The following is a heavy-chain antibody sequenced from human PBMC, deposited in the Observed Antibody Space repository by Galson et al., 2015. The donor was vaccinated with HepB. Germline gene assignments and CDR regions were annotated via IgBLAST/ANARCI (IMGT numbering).Heavy chain of an antibody. CDR1: GYSFTSYW. D-gene: IGHD6-13*01. CDR3: ARLGGARAAAVVLSGGMDV. Sequence: QSGAEVKKPGESLKISCKGSGYSFTSYWIGWVRQMPGKGLEWMGIIYPGDSDTRYSPSFQGLVTISADKSISTAYLQWSSLKASDTAMYYCARLGGARAAAVVLSGGMDVWGQGTTVTVSS. CDR2: IYPGDSDT. V-gene: IGHV5-51*01. J-gene: IGHJ6*02.